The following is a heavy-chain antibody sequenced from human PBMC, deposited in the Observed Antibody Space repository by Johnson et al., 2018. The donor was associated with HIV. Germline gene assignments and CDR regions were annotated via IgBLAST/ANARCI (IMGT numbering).Heavy chain of an antibody. CDR1: GFTFSSYA. CDR3: ARRGLGGIETALDI. Sequence: QVQLLESGGGLVQPGGSLRLSCAASGFTFSSYAMSWVRQAPGKGLECVAVISYDGSNKYYEDSVKGRFTISRDNSKNTLSLQMNSLRAEDTAGYYCARRGLGGIETALDIWGQGTMVTVSS. J-gene: IGHJ3*02. V-gene: IGHV3-30-3*01. D-gene: IGHD3-16*01. CDR2: ISYDGSNK.